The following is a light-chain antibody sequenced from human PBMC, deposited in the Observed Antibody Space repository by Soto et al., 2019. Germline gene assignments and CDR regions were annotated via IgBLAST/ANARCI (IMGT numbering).Light chain of an antibody. CDR3: QKYDSAPQT. CDR2: GAS. J-gene: IGKJ1*01. Sequence: DIQMTQSPPSLSASVGDRVTITCRASQGIIDYLAWYQQKPGKPPKLLIYGASTLQSGVPSRFSGSGAGTDFSLTISSLQPEDVATYYCQKYDSAPQTFGPGTKVEIK. V-gene: IGKV1-27*01. CDR1: QGIIDY.